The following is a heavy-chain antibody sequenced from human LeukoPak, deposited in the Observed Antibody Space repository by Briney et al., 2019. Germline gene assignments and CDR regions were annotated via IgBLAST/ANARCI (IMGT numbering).Heavy chain of an antibody. CDR2: ISYDGSNK. J-gene: IGHJ4*02. Sequence: GGSLRLSCAASGFTFSSYAMHWVRQAPGKGLEWVAVISYDGSNKYYADSVKGRFPISRDNSKHTLYLQMNSLRAEDTAVYHCAREEHTYYYDSSGYYWGQGTLVTVSS. V-gene: IGHV3-30-3*01. CDR1: GFTFSSYA. D-gene: IGHD3-22*01. CDR3: AREEHTYYYDSSGYY.